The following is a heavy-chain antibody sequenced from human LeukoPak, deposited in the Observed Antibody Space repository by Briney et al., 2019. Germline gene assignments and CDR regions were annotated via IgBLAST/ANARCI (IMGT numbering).Heavy chain of an antibody. Sequence: GSLRLSCAASGFTFSSYAMSWVRQAPGKGLEWVSAISGSESSTYYADSVRGRFTISRDNSKNTLYLQMSSLRSEDTAVYYCAKVPTSFYTASWGFDNWGQGTLVTVSS. J-gene: IGHJ4*02. CDR1: GFTFSSYA. CDR2: ISGSESST. V-gene: IGHV3-23*01. CDR3: AKVPTSFYTASWGFDN. D-gene: IGHD5-18*01.